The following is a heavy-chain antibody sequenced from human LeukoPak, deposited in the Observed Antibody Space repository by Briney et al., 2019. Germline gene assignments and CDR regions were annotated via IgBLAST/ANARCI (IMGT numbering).Heavy chain of an antibody. J-gene: IGHJ3*02. CDR3: ARGPYSYDSSVAFDI. D-gene: IGHD3-22*01. V-gene: IGHV4-61*02. Sequence: SETLSLTCTVSGDYISSGDYYWSWIRQPAGKGLEWIGRISSSGSTNYNPSLKSRVTISVDTSKNQFSLKLSSVTAADTAVYFCARGPYSYDSSVAFDIWGQGTMVTVSS. CDR2: ISSSGST. CDR1: GDYISSGDYY.